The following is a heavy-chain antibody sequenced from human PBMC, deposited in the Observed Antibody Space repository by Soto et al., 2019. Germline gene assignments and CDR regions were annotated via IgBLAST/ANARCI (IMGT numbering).Heavy chain of an antibody. V-gene: IGHV1-69*02. CDR3: ARAPLEMATKYYVDY. D-gene: IGHD5-12*01. J-gene: IGHJ4*02. Sequence: QVQLVQSGAEVKKPGSSVKVSCKASGGTFSSYTISWVRQAPGQGLEWMGRIIPILGIANYAQKFQGRVTITADKSTSTAYMELSSLRSEDTAVYYCARAPLEMATKYYVDYWGQGTLVTVSS. CDR1: GGTFSSYT. CDR2: IIPILGIA.